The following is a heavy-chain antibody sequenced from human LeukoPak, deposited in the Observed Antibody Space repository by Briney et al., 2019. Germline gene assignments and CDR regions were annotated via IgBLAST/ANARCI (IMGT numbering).Heavy chain of an antibody. J-gene: IGHJ5*02. CDR2: IYTSGST. CDR3: AKGSRWFDP. V-gene: IGHV4-61*02. CDR1: GGSISSSSYY. Sequence: SETLSLTCTVSGGSISSSSYYWGWIRQPAGKGLEWIGRIYTSGSTNYNPSLKSRVTISVDTSKNQFSLKLSSVTAADTAVYYCAKGSRWFDPWGQGTLVTVSS.